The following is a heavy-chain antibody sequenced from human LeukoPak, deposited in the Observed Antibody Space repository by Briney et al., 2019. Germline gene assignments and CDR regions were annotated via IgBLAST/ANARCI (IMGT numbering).Heavy chain of an antibody. CDR3: ARAGGYCSSTSCPYYYYYGMDV. D-gene: IGHD2-2*01. Sequence: GGSLRLSCAASGFTFTSYGMHWVRQAPGKGLEWVTVIWYDGSNKYYADSVKGRFTISRDNSKNTLYLQMNSLRAEDTAVYYCARAGGYCSSTSCPYYYYYGMDVWGHGSTVTVSS. J-gene: IGHJ6*02. CDR1: GFTFTSYG. V-gene: IGHV3-33*01. CDR2: IWYDGSNK.